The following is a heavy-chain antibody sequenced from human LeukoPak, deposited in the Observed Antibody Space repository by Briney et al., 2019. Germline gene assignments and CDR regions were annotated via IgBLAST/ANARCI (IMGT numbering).Heavy chain of an antibody. CDR1: GFTVSSNY. Sequence: GGSLRLSCAASGFTVSSNYMSWVRQAPGKGLEWVSSISSSYTYIYYADSVKGRFTISRDNAKNPLYLQMNSLRAEDTAVYYCARVSSPYGDYVFDYWGQGTLVTVSS. V-gene: IGHV3-21*01. D-gene: IGHD4-17*01. CDR3: ARVSSPYGDYVFDY. CDR2: ISSSYTYI. J-gene: IGHJ4*02.